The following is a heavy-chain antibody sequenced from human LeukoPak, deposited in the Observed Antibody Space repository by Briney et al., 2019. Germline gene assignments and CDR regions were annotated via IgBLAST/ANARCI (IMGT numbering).Heavy chain of an antibody. Sequence: ASVKVSCKASGYTFTGYFMHWVRQAPGQGLEWMGWINPNSGGTNYAQRFQGRVTMTRDTSISTAYMELSGLRSNDTAVYNCARAGLPIYYYYMDVWGKGTTVTVSS. CDR3: ARAGLPIYYYYMDV. CDR2: INPNSGGT. V-gene: IGHV1-2*02. D-gene: IGHD5-18*01. J-gene: IGHJ6*03. CDR1: GYTFTGYF.